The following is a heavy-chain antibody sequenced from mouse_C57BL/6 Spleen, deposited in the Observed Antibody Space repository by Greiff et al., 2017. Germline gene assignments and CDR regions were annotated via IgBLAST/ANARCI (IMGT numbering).Heavy chain of an antibody. CDR1: GYAFSSSW. V-gene: IGHV1-82*01. CDR3: ARLGRSFDY. J-gene: IGHJ2*01. D-gene: IGHD4-1*01. Sequence: QVQLQQSGPELVKPGASVKISCKASGYAFSSSWMNWVKQRPGKGLEWIGRIYPGDGDTNYNGKFKGKATLTADKSSSTAYMQLSSLTSEDSAVYFCARLGRSFDYWGQGTTLTVSS. CDR2: IYPGDGDT.